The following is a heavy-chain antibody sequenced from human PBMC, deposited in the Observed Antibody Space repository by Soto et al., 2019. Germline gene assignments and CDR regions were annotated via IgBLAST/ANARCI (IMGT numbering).Heavy chain of an antibody. CDR2: TNHSGST. V-gene: IGHV4-34*01. D-gene: IGHD2-15*01. J-gene: IGHJ6*03. CDR1: GGSFSGYY. CDR3: ARGRGGYCSGGSCSMYYYYYYYMDV. Sequence: SETLSLTCAVYGGSFSGYYCSWIRQPPGKGLERIGETNHSGSTNYNPSLKSRVTISVDTSKNQFSLKLSSVTAADTAVYYCARGRGGYCSGGSCSMYYYYYYYMDVWGKGTTVTVSS.